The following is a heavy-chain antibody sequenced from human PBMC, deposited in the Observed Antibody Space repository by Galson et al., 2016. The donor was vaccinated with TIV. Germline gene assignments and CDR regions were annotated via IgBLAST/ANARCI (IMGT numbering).Heavy chain of an antibody. CDR1: EGTFSSYA. V-gene: IGHV1-69*05. CDR2: IIPIFGSS. J-gene: IGHJ4*02. Sequence: SVKVSCKASEGTFSSYAVSWVRQAPGQGLEWVGGIIPIFGSSDYAQKFQGRVTITTDESTDDSTSTAYMELSSLTSEDTAVYYCAKSIGGYSFGYFHSWGQGTLVTVS. CDR3: AKSIGGYSFGYFHS. D-gene: IGHD5-18*01.